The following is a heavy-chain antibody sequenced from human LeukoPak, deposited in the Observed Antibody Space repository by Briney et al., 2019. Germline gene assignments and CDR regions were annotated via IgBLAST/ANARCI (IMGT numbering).Heavy chain of an antibody. CDR1: GFTFSTYE. CDR2: ISPSGTTI. D-gene: IGHD1-1*01. CDR3: ARKTFGTVYFDY. Sequence: GGSLRLSCATSGFTFSTYEMNWVRQAPGKGLEWVSYISPSGTTIYYAESVKGRFTISRDNAKNSVYLQMNTLRVEDTAVYYCARKTFGTVYFDYWGQGILVTVSS. J-gene: IGHJ4*02. V-gene: IGHV3-48*03.